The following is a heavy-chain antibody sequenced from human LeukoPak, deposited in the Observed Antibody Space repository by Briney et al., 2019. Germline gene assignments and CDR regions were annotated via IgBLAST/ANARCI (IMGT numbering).Heavy chain of an antibody. J-gene: IGHJ6*03. D-gene: IGHD2-8*01. V-gene: IGHV3-21*01. CDR2: ISSSSSYI. CDR3: ARSEMGYYYYYMDV. CDR1: GFTFSNYN. Sequence: GGSLRLSCAASGFTFSNYNMNWVRQAPGKGLEWVSSISSSSSYIYYADSVKGRFTISRDNAKNSLYLQMNSLRAEDTGVYYCARSEMGYYYYYMDVWGKGTTVTVSS.